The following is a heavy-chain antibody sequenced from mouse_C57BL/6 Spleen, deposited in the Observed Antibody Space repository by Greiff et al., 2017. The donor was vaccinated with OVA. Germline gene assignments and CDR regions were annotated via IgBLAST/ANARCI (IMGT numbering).Heavy chain of an antibody. V-gene: IGHV14-2*01. CDR2: IDPEDGET. Sequence: VQLQQSGAELVKPGASVKLSCTASGFNIKDYYMHWVKQRTEQGLEWIGRIDPEDGETKYAPKFKGKATITADTSSNTAYLQLSSLTSEDTAVYYCASSHYYGSSNFDYWGQGTTLTVSS. CDR1: GFNIKDYY. D-gene: IGHD1-1*01. CDR3: ASSHYYGSSNFDY. J-gene: IGHJ2*01.